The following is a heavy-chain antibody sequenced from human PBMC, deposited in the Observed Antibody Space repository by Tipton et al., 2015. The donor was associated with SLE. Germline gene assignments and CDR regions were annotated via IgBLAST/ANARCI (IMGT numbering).Heavy chain of an antibody. CDR1: GASISSGDYH. D-gene: IGHD3-16*01. Sequence: TLSLTCTVSGASISSGDYHWSWIRQPAGKGLEWIGRIYDIGNTNFNPSLKSRVTISIDTSKNQVSLKLTSVTAADTAVYYCARDGGAGRAALDIWGQGTAVTVSS. V-gene: IGHV4-61*02. J-gene: IGHJ3*02. CDR3: ARDGGAGRAALDI. CDR2: IYDIGNT.